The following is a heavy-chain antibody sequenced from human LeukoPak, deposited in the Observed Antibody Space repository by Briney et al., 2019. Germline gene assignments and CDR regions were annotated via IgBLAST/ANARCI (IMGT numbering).Heavy chain of an antibody. D-gene: IGHD2-2*01. Sequence: GGSLRLSCAASGFTFSSYSMNWVRQAPGKGLEWVSYISSRSSTIYYADSVKGRFTISRDNAKNSLYLQMNSLRAEDTAVYYCAKDWRIVVVPAAIPGSYFDYWGQGTLVTVSS. CDR3: AKDWRIVVVPAAIPGSYFDY. CDR1: GFTFSSYS. J-gene: IGHJ4*02. V-gene: IGHV3-48*04. CDR2: ISSRSSTI.